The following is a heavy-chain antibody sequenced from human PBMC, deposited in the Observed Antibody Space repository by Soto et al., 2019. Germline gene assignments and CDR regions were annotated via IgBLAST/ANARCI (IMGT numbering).Heavy chain of an antibody. Sequence: QVQLVQSGAEVKNPGASVKVSCKASGYTFTSYGISWVRQAPGQGLEWMGWISAYNGNTNYAPKLQGRVTMTTDTPTSPASMELSSLRTDHTAVYYGARDARLGGTTLFSSYWGQGPLVTVSS. CDR3: ARDARLGGTTLFSSY. J-gene: IGHJ4*02. CDR1: GYTFTSYG. CDR2: ISAYNGNT. V-gene: IGHV1-18*01. D-gene: IGHD1-1*01.